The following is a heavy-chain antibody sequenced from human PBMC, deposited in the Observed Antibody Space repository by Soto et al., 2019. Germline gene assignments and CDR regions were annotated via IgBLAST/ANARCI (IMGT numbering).Heavy chain of an antibody. J-gene: IGHJ4*02. CDR3: ARDSAYCGGDCHFDY. Sequence: GASVKVSCKASGGTFSSYAISWVRQAPGQGLEWMGGIIPIFGTANYAQKFQGRVTITADESTSTAYMELSSLRSEDTAVYYCARDSAYCGGDCHFDYWGQGTLVTSPQ. CDR2: IIPIFGTA. V-gene: IGHV1-69*13. D-gene: IGHD2-21*02. CDR1: GGTFSSYA.